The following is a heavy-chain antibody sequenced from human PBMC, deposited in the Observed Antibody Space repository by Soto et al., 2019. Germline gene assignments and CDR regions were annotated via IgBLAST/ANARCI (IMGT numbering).Heavy chain of an antibody. Sequence: EVQLVESGGGLVKPGGSLRLSCTASGFTFSNAWMSWVRQAPGKGLEWVGRIKSKTDGGTTDYAAPVKGRFSISRDDSKNTLYLQMNSLKTEDTAVYYCTTDLWRPYYYGMDVWGQGTTVTVSS. CDR2: IKSKTDGGTT. CDR3: TTDLWRPYYYGMDV. V-gene: IGHV3-15*01. CDR1: GFTFSNAW. J-gene: IGHJ6*02.